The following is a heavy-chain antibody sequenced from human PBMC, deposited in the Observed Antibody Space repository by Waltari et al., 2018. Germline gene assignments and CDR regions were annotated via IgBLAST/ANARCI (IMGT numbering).Heavy chain of an antibody. V-gene: IGHV4-61*02. J-gene: IGHJ4*02. Sequence: QVQLQESGPGLVKPSQTLSLTCTVSGGSISSGSYYWSWIRQPDGKGLGGIGRIYTSCSTNHYPSLKSRVTISVYASKNQSSLKLSSVTAADTAVYYCARGRFLEWYPDYWGQGTLVTVSS. CDR1: GGSISSGSYY. CDR3: ARGRFLEWYPDY. D-gene: IGHD3-3*01. CDR2: IYTSCST.